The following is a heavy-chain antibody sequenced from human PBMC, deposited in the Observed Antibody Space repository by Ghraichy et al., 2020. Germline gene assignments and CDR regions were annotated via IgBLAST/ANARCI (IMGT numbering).Heavy chain of an antibody. V-gene: IGHV3-33*01. D-gene: IGHD4-11*01. CDR2: IWYDGSNT. Sequence: GGSLRLSCAASGFKFSSYGMHWVRQAPGKGLEWVAVIWYDGSNTYYADSVKGRFTMSRDNSKNTLYLQMNSLGAEDTAVYYCARDRGGSNYFDYWGQGTLVTVSS. CDR3: ARDRGGSNYFDY. J-gene: IGHJ4*02. CDR1: GFKFSSYG.